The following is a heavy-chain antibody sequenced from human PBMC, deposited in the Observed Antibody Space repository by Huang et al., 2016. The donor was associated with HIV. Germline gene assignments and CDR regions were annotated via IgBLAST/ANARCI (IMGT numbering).Heavy chain of an antibody. J-gene: IGHJ4*02. CDR1: GGSVSSGSYY. CDR3: ARVKYCSGRSCYSFDS. Sequence: QVLLQESGPGRVKPSETLSLTCTVSGGSVSSGSYYWSWIRQPRGRGLEWVGYIVYSGTTNYNPSLRSRVLMSVDTSKNQFSLRLSSVTAADTAIYYCARVKYCSGRSCYSFDSWGQGTLVTVSS. V-gene: IGHV4-61*01. CDR2: IVYSGTT. D-gene: IGHD2-15*01.